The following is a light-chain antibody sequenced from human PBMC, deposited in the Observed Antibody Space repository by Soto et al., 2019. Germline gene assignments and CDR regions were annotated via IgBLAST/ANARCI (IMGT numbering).Light chain of an antibody. CDR3: RSYASSSSLV. Sequence: QSVLTQPVSVSGSPGQSITISCTGTSSDVGGYNYVSWYQQHPDIAPKLMIYDVTNRPSGVSNRFSGSKSGNTASLTISGLQAEDEADYYCRSYASSSSLVFGTGTKVTVL. V-gene: IGLV2-14*03. J-gene: IGLJ1*01. CDR1: SSDVGGYNY. CDR2: DVT.